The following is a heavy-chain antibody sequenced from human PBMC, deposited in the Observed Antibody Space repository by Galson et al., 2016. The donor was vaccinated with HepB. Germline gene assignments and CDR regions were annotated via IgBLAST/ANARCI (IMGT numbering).Heavy chain of an antibody. CDR2: FFYSGTTT. J-gene: IGHJ5*02. CDR3: ARKHRSGSYYGGVSAFFDP. Sequence: SETLSLTCTVSSDSVKSDYWSWIRQPPGKGLEWIGYFFYSGTTTTYNPSLDGRATTSVDPSKHQIFLELTSVTAAYTAVYYCARKHRSGSYYGGVSAFFDPWGQGVLVTVAS. D-gene: IGHD1-26*01. V-gene: IGHV4-59*02. CDR1: SDSVKSDY.